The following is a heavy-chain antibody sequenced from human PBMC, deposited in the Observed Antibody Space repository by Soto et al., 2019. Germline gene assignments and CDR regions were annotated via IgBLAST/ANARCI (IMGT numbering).Heavy chain of an antibody. CDR2: INQDGSEK. D-gene: IGHD5-18*01. CDR3: AKRGYNYGYPYYYMDV. V-gene: IGHV3-7*01. J-gene: IGHJ6*03. Sequence: GGSLRLSCAASGFTFSSYWMSWVRQAPGKGLEWVANINQDGSEKYYVDSVEGRFTISRDNAKNSLYLQVNSLRAEDTAVYYCAKRGYNYGYPYYYMDVWGKGPTVTVSS. CDR1: GFTFSSYW.